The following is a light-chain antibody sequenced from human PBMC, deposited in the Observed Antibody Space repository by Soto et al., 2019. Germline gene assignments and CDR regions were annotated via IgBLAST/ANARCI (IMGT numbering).Light chain of an antibody. J-gene: IGKJ1*01. CDR3: QQRSSWPWT. CDR2: DAS. V-gene: IGKV3-11*01. Sequence: EIVLTQSPATLSLSPGERATLSCRASQSVRSNLAWYQHKPGQAPRLLIYDASHRATGIPGRFSGSGSGTDFTLTISNLEPEDFAVYYCQQRSSWPWTFGQGAKVEIK. CDR1: QSVRSN.